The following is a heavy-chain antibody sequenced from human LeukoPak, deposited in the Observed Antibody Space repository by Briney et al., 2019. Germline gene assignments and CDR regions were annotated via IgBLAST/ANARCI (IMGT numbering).Heavy chain of an antibody. CDR1: GFTFSSYA. CDR3: AKDHAAFSRWSRYVFDI. CDR2: ISGSGGST. Sequence: GGSLRLSCAASGFTFSSYAMSWVRQAPGKGLEWVSAISGSGGSTYYADSVKGRFTISRDNSKNTLYLQMNSLRAEDTAVYYCAKDHAAFSRWSRYVFDIWGQGTMVTVSS. J-gene: IGHJ3*02. D-gene: IGHD6-13*01. V-gene: IGHV3-23*01.